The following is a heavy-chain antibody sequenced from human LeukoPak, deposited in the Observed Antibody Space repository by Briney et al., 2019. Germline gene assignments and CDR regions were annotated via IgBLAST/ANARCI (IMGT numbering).Heavy chain of an antibody. V-gene: IGHV4-34*01. J-gene: IGHJ6*02. CDR3: ARGVLRDGTSYYYYGMDV. CDR2: INHSGST. CDR1: GGSFSGYY. Sequence: SETLSLTCAVYGGSFSGYYWSWIRQPPGKGLEWIGEINHSGSTNYNPSLKSRVTISVDTSKNQFSLKLSSVTAADTAVYYCARGVLRDGTSYYYYGMDVWGQGTTVTVSS. D-gene: IGHD5-24*01.